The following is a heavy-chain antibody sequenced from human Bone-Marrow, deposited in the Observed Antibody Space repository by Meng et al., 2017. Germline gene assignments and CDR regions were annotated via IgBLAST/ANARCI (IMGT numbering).Heavy chain of an antibody. CDR2: ISSSSSYI. D-gene: IGHD3-9*01. V-gene: IGHV3-21*01. Sequence: GGSLRLSCVASGFTFSSYWMSWVRQAPGKGLEWVSSISSSSSYIYYADSVKGRFTISRDNAKNSLYLQMNSLRAEDTAVYYCARDTYYDILTGPPIDYWGQGTLVTVSS. CDR3: ARDTYYDILTGPPIDY. CDR1: GFTFSSYW. J-gene: IGHJ4*02.